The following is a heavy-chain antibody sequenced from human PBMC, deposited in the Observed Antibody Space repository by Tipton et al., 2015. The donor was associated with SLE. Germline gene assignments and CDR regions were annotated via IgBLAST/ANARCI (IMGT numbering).Heavy chain of an antibody. CDR2: IYYSGYT. D-gene: IGHD3-10*01. Sequence: LRLSCAASGFTFSSYGMHWVRQAPGKGLEWVGYIYYSGYTNYNPSLKSRVTISVDTSKNQFSLKLSSVTAADTAVYYCARGRGWDAFDIWGQGTMVTVSS. CDR3: ARGRGWDAFDI. J-gene: IGHJ3*02. V-gene: IGHV4-59*01. CDR1: GFTFSSYG.